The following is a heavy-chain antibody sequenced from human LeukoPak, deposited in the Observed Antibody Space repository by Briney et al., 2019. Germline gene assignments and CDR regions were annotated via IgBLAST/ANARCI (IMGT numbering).Heavy chain of an antibody. CDR3: AKNSNPSYYYYYMDV. D-gene: IGHD4-11*01. Sequence: ASVKVSCKPSGYTFTSHGISWVRQAPGQGLEWVGWIAAYQGKIAYAQKFQGRVTMTTDTTTNTAYMELRSLRSDDTAVYYCAKNSNPSYYYYYMDVWGKGTTVTVSS. J-gene: IGHJ6*03. V-gene: IGHV1-18*01. CDR2: IAAYQGKI. CDR1: GYTFTSHG.